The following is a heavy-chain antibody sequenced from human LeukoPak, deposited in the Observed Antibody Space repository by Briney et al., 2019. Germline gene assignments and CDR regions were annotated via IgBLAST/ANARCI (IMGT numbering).Heavy chain of an antibody. Sequence: SETLSLTCTVSGGSISSYYWSWIRQPAGKGLEWIGRISPSGTTHYNPSLGGRVTMSVDTSKNYFSLRLSSVTAADTAVYYCARDFYASGFYFWFDPWGQGILVTVSS. CDR2: ISPSGTT. V-gene: IGHV4-4*07. D-gene: IGHD2/OR15-2a*01. J-gene: IGHJ5*02. CDR3: ARDFYASGFYFWFDP. CDR1: GGSISSYY.